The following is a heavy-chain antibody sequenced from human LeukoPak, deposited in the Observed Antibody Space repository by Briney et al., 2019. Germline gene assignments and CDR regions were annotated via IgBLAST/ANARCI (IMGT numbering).Heavy chain of an antibody. CDR2: IKQDGSEK. CDR1: GFTFTNYW. CDR3: ARDQITMLRGVTIKDYYYYYMDV. Sequence: GSLRLSCAASGFTFTNYWMNWVRQAPGKGLEWVANIKQDGSEKYYVDSVKGRFTISRDNAKNSLYLQLNSLRAEDTAVYYCARDQITMLRGVTIKDYYYYYMDVWGKGTSVTVSS. D-gene: IGHD3-10*01. J-gene: IGHJ6*03. V-gene: IGHV3-7*01.